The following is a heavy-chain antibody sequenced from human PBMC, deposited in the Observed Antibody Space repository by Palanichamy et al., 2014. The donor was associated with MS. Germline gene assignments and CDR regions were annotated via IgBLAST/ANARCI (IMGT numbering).Heavy chain of an antibody. V-gene: IGHV3-23*01. J-gene: IGHJ3*02. Sequence: EVQLLESGGTLVQPGGSLRLSCAASGFTFSNYAMNWVRQAPGKGLEWVSGISGSGDNTYYAESVTGRFSISRDNSKNTLYLQMNTLRAEDAAVYYCAKWRMKWAGEYSGTEHYPFDIWGRGTTVTVSS. CDR1: GFTFSNYA. CDR3: AKWRMKWAGEYSGTEHYPFDI. D-gene: IGHD1-26*01. CDR2: ISGSGDNT.